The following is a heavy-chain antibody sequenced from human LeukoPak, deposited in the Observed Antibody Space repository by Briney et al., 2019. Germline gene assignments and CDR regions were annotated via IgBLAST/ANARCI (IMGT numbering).Heavy chain of an antibody. Sequence: SQTLSLTCAISGDSVSSNSAIWNWIRQSPSRGLEWLRRTYYRSKWYNDYAVSVKSRITINPDTSKNQFSLQLNSVTPEDTAIYYCARGWLSSGLDYWGQGTLVTVSS. D-gene: IGHD6-19*01. CDR1: GDSVSSNSAI. CDR2: TYYRSKWYN. CDR3: ARGWLSSGLDY. J-gene: IGHJ4*02. V-gene: IGHV6-1*01.